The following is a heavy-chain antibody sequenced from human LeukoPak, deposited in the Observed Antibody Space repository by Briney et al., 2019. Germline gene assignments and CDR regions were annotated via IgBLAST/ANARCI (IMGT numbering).Heavy chain of an antibody. J-gene: IGHJ5*02. CDR3: ARRLRQNLFDP. CDR2: IYYSGSS. D-gene: IGHD4-17*01. V-gene: IGHV4-59*08. CDR1: GVSISSDY. Sequence: SETLSLTCTVSGVSISSDYWSWIRLPPGKGLEWIGYIYYSGSSNYNPSLKSRVTMSVDTSKNQFSLRLTSVTAADTAVYYCARRLRQNLFDPWGQGTLVTVSS.